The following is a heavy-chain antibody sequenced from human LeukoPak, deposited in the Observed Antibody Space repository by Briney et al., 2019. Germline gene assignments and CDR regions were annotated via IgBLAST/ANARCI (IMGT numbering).Heavy chain of an antibody. D-gene: IGHD4-11*01. J-gene: IGHJ2*01. CDR2: IYYSGST. V-gene: IGHV4-39*01. CDR3: ASTGVYWYFDL. CDR1: GGSISISSYY. Sequence: SETLSLTCTVSGGSISISSYYWGWSRQPPGEGREGIGRIYYSGSTYYNPSLKSRVAISVDTSKNQFSLRLSSVTAADTAVYYCASTGVYWYFDLWGRGNLVTVSS.